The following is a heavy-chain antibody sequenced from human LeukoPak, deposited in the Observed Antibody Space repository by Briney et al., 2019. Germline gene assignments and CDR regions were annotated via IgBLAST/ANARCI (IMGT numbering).Heavy chain of an antibody. J-gene: IGHJ6*02. CDR3: ATTYYYDSSGSTRTYYYGMDV. CDR2: FDPEDGET. CDR1: GYTLTELS. D-gene: IGHD3-22*01. Sequence: ASVKVSCKVSGYTLTELSMHWVRQAPGKGLEWMGGFDPEDGETIYAQKFQGRVTMTGDTSTDTAYMELSSLRSEDTAVYYCATTYYYDSSGSTRTYYYGMDVWGQGTTVTVSS. V-gene: IGHV1-24*01.